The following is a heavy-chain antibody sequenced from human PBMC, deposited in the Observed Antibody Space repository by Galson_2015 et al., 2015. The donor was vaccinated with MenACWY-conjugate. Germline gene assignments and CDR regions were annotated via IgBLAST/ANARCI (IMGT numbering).Heavy chain of an antibody. Sequence: SLRLSCAASGFVFAAYAMSWVRQAPGKGLEWVSAVTGRSGVTFYAVSVKGRFTMSRDNSKNTVSLQMDSLRAEDTAIYCCAKGYYYDDTGTNPEVFEYWGLGTLVTVSS. CDR3: AKGYYYDDTGTNPEVFEY. D-gene: IGHD3-22*01. CDR1: GFVFAAYA. J-gene: IGHJ4*02. CDR2: VTGRSGVT. V-gene: IGHV3-23*01.